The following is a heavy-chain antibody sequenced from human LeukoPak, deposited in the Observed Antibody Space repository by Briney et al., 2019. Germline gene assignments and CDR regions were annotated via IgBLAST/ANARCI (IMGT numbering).Heavy chain of an antibody. J-gene: IGHJ4*02. CDR3: AREGDTTGASGTEFDY. D-gene: IGHD4-11*01. CDR2: ISGSGSTT. CDR1: GFTFSSYA. V-gene: IGHV3-21*06. Sequence: GGSLRLSCAASGFTFSSYAMNWVRQAPGKGLEWVSTISGSGSTTYYADSVKGRFTVSRDNAKNSLYLQMNSLRAEDTAVYYCAREGDTTGASGTEFDYWGQGALVTVS.